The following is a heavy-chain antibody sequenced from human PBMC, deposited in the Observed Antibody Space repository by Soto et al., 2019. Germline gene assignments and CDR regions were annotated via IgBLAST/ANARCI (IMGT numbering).Heavy chain of an antibody. CDR3: ARDDRFSVYYYDSSGAFDY. Sequence: GASVKFPCKASGYTFTGYYMHWVRQAPGQGLEWMGWINPNSGGTNYAQKFQGWVTMTRDTSISTAYMELSRLRSDDTAVYYCARDDRFSVYYYDSSGAFDYWGQGTLVTSPQ. J-gene: IGHJ4*02. CDR2: INPNSGGT. CDR1: GYTFTGYY. V-gene: IGHV1-2*04. D-gene: IGHD3-22*01.